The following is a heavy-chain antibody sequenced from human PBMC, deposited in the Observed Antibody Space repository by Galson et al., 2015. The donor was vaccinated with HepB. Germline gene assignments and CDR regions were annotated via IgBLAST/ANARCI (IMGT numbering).Heavy chain of an antibody. CDR3: ARDIVVVVAATPYYYYGMDV. V-gene: IGHV1-18*04. CDR2: ISAYNGNT. Sequence: SCKASGYTFTSYGISWVRQAPGQGLEWMGWISAYNGNTNYAQKLQGRVTMTTDTSTSTAYMELRSLRSDDTAVYYCARDIVVVVAATPYYYYGMDVWGQGTTVTVSS. J-gene: IGHJ6*02. D-gene: IGHD2-15*01. CDR1: GYTFTSYG.